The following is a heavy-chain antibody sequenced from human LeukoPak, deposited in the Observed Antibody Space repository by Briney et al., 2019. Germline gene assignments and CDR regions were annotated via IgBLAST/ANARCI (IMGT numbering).Heavy chain of an antibody. D-gene: IGHD1-26*01. V-gene: IGHV1-2*02. Sequence: ASVKVSCKASGYTFTGYYIHWVRQAPGQGLEWMGWINPNSGGTNYAQKFQGRVTMTRDTSISTAYMELSRLRSDDTAVYYCAREGVGATLSIDYWGQGTLVTVSS. CDR2: INPNSGGT. CDR1: GYTFTGYY. CDR3: AREGVGATLSIDY. J-gene: IGHJ4*02.